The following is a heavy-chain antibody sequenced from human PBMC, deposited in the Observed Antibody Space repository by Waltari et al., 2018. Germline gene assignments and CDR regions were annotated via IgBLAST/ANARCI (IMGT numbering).Heavy chain of an antibody. CDR3: ARADYYGSGSKFDY. J-gene: IGHJ4*02. V-gene: IGHV4-39*07. D-gene: IGHD3-10*01. CDR2: IYYSGGT. Sequence: QLQLQESGPGLVKPSETLSLTCTVSGGSISSSSYYWGWIRQPPGKGLAGIGGIYYSGGTYYNPSLKSRVTISVNTSKNQFSLKLSSVTAADTAVYYCARADYYGSGSKFDYWGQGTLVTVSS. CDR1: GGSISSSSYY.